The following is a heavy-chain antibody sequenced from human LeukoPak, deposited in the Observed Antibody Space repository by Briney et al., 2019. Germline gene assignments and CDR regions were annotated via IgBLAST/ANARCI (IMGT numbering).Heavy chain of an antibody. Sequence: SETLSLTCTVSGGSISSSSYYWGWIRQPPGKGLEWIGSIYYSGSTYYNPSLKSRVTISVDTSKNQFSLKLSSVTAADTAVYYCARNLISSSGYVFDYWGQGTLVTVSS. J-gene: IGHJ4*02. CDR1: GGSISSSSYY. V-gene: IGHV4-39*01. D-gene: IGHD5-12*01. CDR2: IYYSGST. CDR3: ARNLISSSGYVFDY.